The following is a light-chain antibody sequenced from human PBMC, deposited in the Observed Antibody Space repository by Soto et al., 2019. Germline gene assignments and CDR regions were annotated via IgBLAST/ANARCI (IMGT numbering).Light chain of an antibody. CDR3: SSFTSRFTFV. V-gene: IGLV2-14*01. CDR1: RSDVGAYNY. Sequence: QSALTHPASVSGSPGQSISISFTGTRSDVGAYNYVSWYQQHPGKAPKLMISEVTNRPSGVSDRFSGSKSGNTASLTISGLQAEDEADYYCSSFTSRFTFVFGTGTKVTV. J-gene: IGLJ1*01. CDR2: EVT.